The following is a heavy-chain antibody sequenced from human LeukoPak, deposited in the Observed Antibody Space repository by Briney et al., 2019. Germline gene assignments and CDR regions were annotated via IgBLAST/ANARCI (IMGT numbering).Heavy chain of an antibody. V-gene: IGHV4-39*07. Sequence: QASETLSLTCTVSGGSISSSSYYWGWIRQPPGKGLEWIGRIYTSGSTNYNPSLNSRVTMSVDTSKNQFSLKLSSVTAADTAVYYCARDVVAAVGTWDYWGQGTLVTVSS. CDR1: GGSISSSSYY. D-gene: IGHD6-13*01. CDR3: ARDVVAAVGTWDY. CDR2: IYTSGST. J-gene: IGHJ4*02.